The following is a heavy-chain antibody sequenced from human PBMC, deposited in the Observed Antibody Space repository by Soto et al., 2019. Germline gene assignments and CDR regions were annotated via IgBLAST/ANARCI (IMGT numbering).Heavy chain of an antibody. CDR3: ARPSAVGTYYYYGMDV. D-gene: IGHD1-26*01. Sequence: GESLKISCKGSGYSFTSYWIGWVRQMPGKGLEWMGIIYPGDSDTRYSPSFQGQVTISADKSISTAYLQWSSLKASDTALYYCARPSAVGTYYYYGMDVWGQATTVTASS. J-gene: IGHJ6*02. CDR1: GYSFTSYW. CDR2: IYPGDSDT. V-gene: IGHV5-51*01.